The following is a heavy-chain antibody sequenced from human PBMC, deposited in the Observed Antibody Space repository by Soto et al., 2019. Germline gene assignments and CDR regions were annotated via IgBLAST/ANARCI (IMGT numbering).Heavy chain of an antibody. V-gene: IGHV4-30-2*01. J-gene: IGHJ4*02. CDR2: IYHSGST. D-gene: IGHD3-10*01. CDR3: ARGPPFGY. CDR1: GGSISSGGYS. Sequence: PSETLSLTCAVSGGSISSGGYSWSWIRQPPGKGLEWIGYIYHSGSTYYNPSLKSRVTISVDRSKNQFSLKLSSVTAADTAVYYCARGPPFGYWGQGTLVTASS.